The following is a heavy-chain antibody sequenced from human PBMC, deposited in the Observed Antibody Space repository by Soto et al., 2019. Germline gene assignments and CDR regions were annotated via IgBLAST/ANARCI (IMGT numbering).Heavy chain of an antibody. CDR3: ATSPPMTTVTTFAFDI. J-gene: IGHJ3*02. D-gene: IGHD4-17*01. CDR2: FDPEDGET. CDR1: GYTLTELS. V-gene: IGHV1-24*01. Sequence: GSVKVSCKVSGYTLTELSMHWVRQAPGKGLEWMGGFDPEDGETIYAQKFQGRVTMTEDTSTDTAYMELSSLRSEDTAVYYCATSPPMTTVTTFAFDIWGQGTMVTVSS.